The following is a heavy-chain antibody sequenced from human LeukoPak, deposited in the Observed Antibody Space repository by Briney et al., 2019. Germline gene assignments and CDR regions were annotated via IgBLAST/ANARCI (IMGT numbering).Heavy chain of an antibody. CDR1: GYTFTSYY. CDR3: AREGYDILTGYSGFDY. J-gene: IGHJ4*02. CDR2: INPSGGST. Sequence: ASVKVSCKASGYTFTSYYMHWVRQAPGQGLEWMGIINPSGGSTSYAQKFQGRVTMTRDTSTSTVYMELSSLRSEDTAVHYCAREGYDILTGYSGFDYWGQGTLVTVSS. V-gene: IGHV1-46*01. D-gene: IGHD3-9*01.